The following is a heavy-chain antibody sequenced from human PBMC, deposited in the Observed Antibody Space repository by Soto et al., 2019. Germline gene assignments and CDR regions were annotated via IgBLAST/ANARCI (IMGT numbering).Heavy chain of an antibody. CDR2: ISYDGSNK. V-gene: IGHV3-30*18. Sequence: QVQLVESGGGVVQPGRSLRLSCAASGFTFSSYGMHWVRQAPGKGLEWVAVISYDGSNKYYADSVKGRFTISRDNSKNTLYLQMNSMRAEDTAVYYCANLGSYGSWAPAGYWGQGTLVTVSS. CDR1: GFTFSSYG. CDR3: ANLGSYGSWAPAGY. D-gene: IGHD3-10*01. J-gene: IGHJ4*02.